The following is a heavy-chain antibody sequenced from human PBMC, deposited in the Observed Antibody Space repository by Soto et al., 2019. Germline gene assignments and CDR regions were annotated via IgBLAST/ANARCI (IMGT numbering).Heavy chain of an antibody. J-gene: IGHJ4*02. CDR3: TTEDGRSVD. CDR2: VKSYIHGGTT. Sequence: EVQLVESGGGLVEPGGSLRLSCAASGFTFSNAWMTWVRQTPGKGLEWVGRVKSYIHGGTTDYAAPVKGRFTISRDDSKSPLYLQMNFLKIEDTAVYYCTTEDGRSVDWGQGTLVTVSS. CDR1: GFTFSNAW. D-gene: IGHD2-21*01. V-gene: IGHV3-15*01.